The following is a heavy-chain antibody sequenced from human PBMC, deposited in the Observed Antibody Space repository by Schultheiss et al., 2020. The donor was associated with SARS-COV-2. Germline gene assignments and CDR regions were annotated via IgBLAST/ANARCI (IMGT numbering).Heavy chain of an antibody. Sequence: GGSLRLSCAASGLTFDVYAMSWVRQAPGKGLEWVSGITWSGGRTFYADSVRGRFTISRDNTKNSLYLQMSSLRAEDTAMYYCTRDRYNIRNYDNHYYMDVWGKGTTVTVSS. V-gene: IGHV3-20*04. J-gene: IGHJ6*03. CDR2: ITWSGGRT. CDR1: GLTFDVYA. CDR3: TRDRYNIRNYDNHYYMDV. D-gene: IGHD3-16*01.